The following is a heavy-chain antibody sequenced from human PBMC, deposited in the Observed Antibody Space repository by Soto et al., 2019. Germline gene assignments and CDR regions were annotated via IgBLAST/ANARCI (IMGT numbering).Heavy chain of an antibody. CDR3: ARWWLQLLGYYYYDMDV. Sequence: QVQLVESGGGLVKPGGSLRLSCAASGFTFSDYYMSWIRQAPGKGLEWVSYISGSGSTIYYADSGQGRFTTSRDNAQNSLYQQTNLRRAEDTAVSYWARWWLQLLGYYYYDMDVWGQGTTVPVSS. CDR2: ISGSGSTI. J-gene: IGHJ6*02. D-gene: IGHD5-12*01. V-gene: IGHV3-11*01. CDR1: GFTFSDYY.